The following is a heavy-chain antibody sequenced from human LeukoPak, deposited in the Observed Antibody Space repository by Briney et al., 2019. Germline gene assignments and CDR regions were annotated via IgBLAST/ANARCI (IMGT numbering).Heavy chain of an antibody. V-gene: IGHV3-23*01. J-gene: IGHJ5*02. CDR3: ARDGSVAGFNWFDP. D-gene: IGHD6-19*01. Sequence: GGSLRLSCAASGFTFSSYAMSWVRQAPGKGLEWVSAISGSGGSTYYADSVKGRFTISRDNSKNTLYLQMNSLRAEDTAVYYCARDGSVAGFNWFDPWGQGTLVTVSS. CDR1: GFTFSSYA. CDR2: ISGSGGST.